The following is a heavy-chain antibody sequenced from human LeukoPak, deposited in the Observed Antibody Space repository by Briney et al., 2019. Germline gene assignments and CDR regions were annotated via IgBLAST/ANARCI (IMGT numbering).Heavy chain of an antibody. Sequence: GGSLRLSCAAPGFTFSSYGMHWVRQAPGKGLEWVAAISYDGIKKYYPDSVKGRFTISRDNSKNTLYLQMNSLRAEDTAVYYCAKASNVVPTPTFDYWGQGTLVTVSS. CDR2: ISYDGIKK. V-gene: IGHV3-30*18. CDR1: GFTFSSYG. D-gene: IGHD2-21*01. CDR3: AKASNVVPTPTFDY. J-gene: IGHJ4*02.